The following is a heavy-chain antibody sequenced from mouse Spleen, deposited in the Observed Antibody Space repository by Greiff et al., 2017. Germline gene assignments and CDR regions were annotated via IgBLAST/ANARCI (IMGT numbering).Heavy chain of an antibody. Sequence: EVKLVESGPGMVKPSQSLSLTCTVTGYSITSGYDWXXIRHFPGNKLEWMGYISYSGSTNYNPSLKSRISITHDTSKNHFFLKLNSVTTEDTATYYCARSNWYYAMDYWGQGTSVTVSS. D-gene: IGHD4-1*01. V-gene: IGHV3-1*01. J-gene: IGHJ4*01. CDR1: GYSITSGYD. CDR2: ISYSGST. CDR3: ARSNWYYAMDY.